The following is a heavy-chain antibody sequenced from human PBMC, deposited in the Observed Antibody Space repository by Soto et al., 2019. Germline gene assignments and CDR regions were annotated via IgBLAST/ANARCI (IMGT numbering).Heavy chain of an antibody. J-gene: IGHJ1*01. CDR1: GGSISSSSYY. CDR2: ISSSGST. V-gene: IGHV4-39*01. D-gene: IGHD3-22*01. CDR3: ARHYRHYYDSSGRAEYFQH. Sequence: QLQLQESGPGLVKPSETLSLTCTVSGGSISSSSYYWGWIRQPPTKGLEWIGSISSSGSTYYRQSLKSRVTMSVDTSKNQFSLKLSSVTAADTAVYYCARHYRHYYDSSGRAEYFQHWGQGTLVTVSS.